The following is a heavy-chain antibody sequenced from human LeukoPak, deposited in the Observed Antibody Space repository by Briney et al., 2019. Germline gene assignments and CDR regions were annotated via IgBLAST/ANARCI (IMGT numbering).Heavy chain of an antibody. CDR2: ITTSSSTI. CDR1: GFTLSTYT. Sequence: GGSLRLSCAASGFTLSTYTMYWVRQAPGKGLEWVSYITTSSSTIYYADSVKGRFTISRDNAKNSLYLQMNGLRDEDTAVYYCARGGTYGPFDYWGQGTLVTVSS. V-gene: IGHV3-48*02. J-gene: IGHJ4*02. D-gene: IGHD3-10*01. CDR3: ARGGTYGPFDY.